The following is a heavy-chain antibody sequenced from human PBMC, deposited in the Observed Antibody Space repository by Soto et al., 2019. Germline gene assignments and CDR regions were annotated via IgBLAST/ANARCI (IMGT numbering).Heavy chain of an antibody. V-gene: IGHV1-46*01. Sequence: ASVKVSCKASGYTFTSYYMHWVRQAPGQGLEWMGIINPSGGSTSYAQKFQGRVTMTRDTSTSTVYMELSSLRSEDTAVYYCAALESCSSTRPDAFDIRAKRTTVTVTS. CDR1: GYTFTSYY. J-gene: IGHJ3*02. D-gene: IGHD2-2*01. CDR2: INPSGGST. CDR3: AALESCSSTRPDAFDI.